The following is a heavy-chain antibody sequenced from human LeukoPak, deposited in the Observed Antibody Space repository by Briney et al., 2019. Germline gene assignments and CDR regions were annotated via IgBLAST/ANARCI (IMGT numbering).Heavy chain of an antibody. V-gene: IGHV4-38-2*02. CDR1: GYSISSGYY. CDR2: IYHSGST. J-gene: IGHJ5*02. CDR3: ARASIAAAGTGNWFDP. Sequence: PSETLSLTCTVSGYSISSGYYWGWIRQPPGKGLEWIGSIYHSGSTYYNPSLKSRVTISVDTSKNQFSLKLSSVTAADTAVYYCARASIAAAGTGNWFDPWGRGTLVTVSS. D-gene: IGHD6-13*01.